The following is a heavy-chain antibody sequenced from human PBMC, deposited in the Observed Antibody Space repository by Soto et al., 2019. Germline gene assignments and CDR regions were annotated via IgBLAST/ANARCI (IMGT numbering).Heavy chain of an antibody. D-gene: IGHD3-10*01. J-gene: IGHJ5*02. CDR3: AREGRYYASGRFWWFDP. CDR2: INHSGST. V-gene: IGHV4-34*01. CDR1: GGSFSDYY. Sequence: SETLSLTCAVYGGSFSDYYWSWIRQPPGKGLEWIGEINHSGSTNYNPSLKSRVTISVDTSKNQFSLKLSSVTAADTAVYYCAREGRYYASGRFWWFDPWGQGTLVTDSS.